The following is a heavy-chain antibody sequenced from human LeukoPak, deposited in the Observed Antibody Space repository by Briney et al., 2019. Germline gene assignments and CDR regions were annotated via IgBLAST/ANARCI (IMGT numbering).Heavy chain of an antibody. Sequence: LSLTCTVSGVSISSSNSYWGWIRQPPGKGLEWVSYISYGGRIVYSADSVKGRFTISRDNAKNSVYLQMNSLRAEDTAVYYCARDRGYDSSGYYRDYFDYWGQGTPVTVSS. J-gene: IGHJ4*02. D-gene: IGHD3-22*01. CDR1: GVSISSSNSY. CDR2: ISYGGRIV. CDR3: ARDRGYDSSGYYRDYFDY. V-gene: IGHV3-11*04.